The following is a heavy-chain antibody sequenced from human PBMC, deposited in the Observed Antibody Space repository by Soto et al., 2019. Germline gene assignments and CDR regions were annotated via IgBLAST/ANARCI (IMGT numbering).Heavy chain of an antibody. CDR3: ASTPPRVGAAHSNYYYYGMDV. Sequence: PSETLSLTCTVSGGSISSGSYYWGWIRQPPGKGLEWIGSIYYSGSTYYNPSLKSRVTISVDTSKNQFSLKLSSVTAADTAVYYCASTPPRVGAAHSNYYYYGMDVWGQGTTVT. CDR2: IYYSGST. CDR1: GGSISSGSYY. D-gene: IGHD1-26*01. J-gene: IGHJ6*02. V-gene: IGHV4-39*01.